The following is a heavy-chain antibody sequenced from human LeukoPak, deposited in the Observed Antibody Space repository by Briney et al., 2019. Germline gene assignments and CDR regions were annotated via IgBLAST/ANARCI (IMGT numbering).Heavy chain of an antibody. CDR3: ARDSVGGTGHDAFDI. CDR1: GGSINSANYY. Sequence: SETLSLTCTVSGGSINSANYYWVWLRQPPGTDREWIGSIYYSGSAYYSSSLKSRVTILVDTSKNQFSLKLSSVTAADTAVYYCARDSVGGTGHDAFDIWGQGTMATVSS. J-gene: IGHJ3*02. D-gene: IGHD1-26*01. CDR2: IYYSGSA. V-gene: IGHV4-39*07.